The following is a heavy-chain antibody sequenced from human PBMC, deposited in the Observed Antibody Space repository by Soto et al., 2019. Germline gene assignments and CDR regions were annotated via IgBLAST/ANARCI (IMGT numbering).Heavy chain of an antibody. CDR3: ARLGRRLQALDS. J-gene: IGHJ5*01. D-gene: IGHD6-25*01. CDR2: VYYTGST. CDR1: GGSISDYY. Sequence: QVQLQESGPGLVKPSETLSLTCTVSGGSISDYYWSWIRQPPGQGLEWVGYVYYTGSTTYNPSLKIRRTLFVHQSQHQFSLKLRSVSAADTAVYYCARLGRRLQALDSWGQGTLLTVSS. V-gene: IGHV4-59*08.